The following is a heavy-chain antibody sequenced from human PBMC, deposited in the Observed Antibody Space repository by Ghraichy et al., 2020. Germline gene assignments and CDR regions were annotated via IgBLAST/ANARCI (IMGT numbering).Heavy chain of an antibody. CDR2: INHSGST. CDR3: ARQGDYYDSSGYYPFDY. D-gene: IGHD3-22*01. V-gene: IGHV4-34*01. Sequence: SQTLSLTCAVYGGSFSGYYWSWIRQPPGKGLEWIGEINHSGSTNYNPSLKSRVTISVDTSKNQFSLKLSSVTAADTAVYYCARQGDYYDSSGYYPFDYWGQGTLVTVSS. CDR1: GGSFSGYY. J-gene: IGHJ4*02.